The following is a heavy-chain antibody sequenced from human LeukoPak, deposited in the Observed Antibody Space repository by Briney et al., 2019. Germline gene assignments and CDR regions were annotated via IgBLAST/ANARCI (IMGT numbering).Heavy chain of an antibody. J-gene: IGHJ4*02. CDR2: IPYDGSNK. CDR1: GFTFSSYA. D-gene: IGHD3-22*01. V-gene: IGHV3-30*04. Sequence: GGSLRLSCAASGFTFSSYAMHWVRQAPGKGLEWVAVIPYDGSNKYYADSVKGRFTISRDNSKNTLYLQMNSLRAEDTAVYYCARVSDSSGYYSYYFDYWGQGTLVTVSS. CDR3: ARVSDSSGYYSYYFDY.